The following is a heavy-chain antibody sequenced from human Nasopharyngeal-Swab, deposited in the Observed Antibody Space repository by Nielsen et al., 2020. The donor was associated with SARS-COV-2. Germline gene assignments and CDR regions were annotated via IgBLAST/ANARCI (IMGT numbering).Heavy chain of an antibody. CDR2: IYYSGST. J-gene: IGHJ4*02. CDR1: GGSISSGDYY. Sequence: SETLSLTCTVSGGSISSGDYYWSWIRQPPGKGLEWIGYIYYSGSTYYNPSLKSRVTISVDTSKNQFSLKLGSVTAADTAVYYCARTPTEEKWFGELSGDYWGQGTLVTVSS. V-gene: IGHV4-30-4*01. D-gene: IGHD3-10*01. CDR3: ARTPTEEKWFGELSGDY.